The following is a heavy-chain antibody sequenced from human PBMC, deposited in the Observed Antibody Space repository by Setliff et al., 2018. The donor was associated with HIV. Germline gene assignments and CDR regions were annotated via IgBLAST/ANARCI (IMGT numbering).Heavy chain of an antibody. CDR2: IHYSGIT. CDR3: ARYKCINFACVGFDI. V-gene: IGHV4-59*11. Sequence: PPPTLSPTCTVSRDSIYGHWWSWIRQPPGKGLEWTGSIHYSGITPYNPSLKSRLTMSVDTSKNQVSLKLTSVTAADTAVYYCARYKCINFACVGFDIWGQGTVVTVSS. J-gene: IGHJ3*02. CDR1: RDSIYGHW. D-gene: IGHD3-9*01.